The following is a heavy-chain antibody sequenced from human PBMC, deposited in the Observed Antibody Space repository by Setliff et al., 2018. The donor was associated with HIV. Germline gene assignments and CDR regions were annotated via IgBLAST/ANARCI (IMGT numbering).Heavy chain of an antibody. V-gene: IGHV1-18*04. CDR3: ARDDSSGYYPSWAFDI. CDR2: ISVNKGHT. CDR1: GYPFNTYD. D-gene: IGHD3-22*01. J-gene: IGHJ3*02. Sequence: ASVKVSCKASGYPFNTYDITWARQAPGQGLEWMGWISVNKGHTNYAQKFQDRVTMTTDTSTSTAYMELTGLRSDDTAAYYCARDDSSGYYPSWAFDIWGQGTVVTVSS.